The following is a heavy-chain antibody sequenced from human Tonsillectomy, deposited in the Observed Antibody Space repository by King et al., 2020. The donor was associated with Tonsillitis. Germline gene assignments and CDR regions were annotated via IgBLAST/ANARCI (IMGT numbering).Heavy chain of an antibody. CDR2: IIPIFGIA. J-gene: IGHJ6*02. V-gene: IGHV1-69*01. CDR3: ASDIGAAGIPDV. CDR1: GGTFSSYS. D-gene: IGHD6-13*01. Sequence: VQLVQSGAEVKKPGSSVKVSCKASGGTFSSYSISWVRQAPGQGLEWMGGIIPIFGIANYAQKFQGRVTITADESTSTAFMELSSLRSEDTAVYYCASDIGAAGIPDVWGQGTTVTVSS.